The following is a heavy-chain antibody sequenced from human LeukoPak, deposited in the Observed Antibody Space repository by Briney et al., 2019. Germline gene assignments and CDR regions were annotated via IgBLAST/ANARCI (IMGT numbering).Heavy chain of an antibody. CDR1: GYTFTSYG. D-gene: IGHD3-22*01. J-gene: IGHJ5*02. CDR3: ARAMYYYDSSGYYYNWFDP. CDR2: ISAYNGNT. Sequence: ASVKVSCKASGYTFTSYGISWVRQAPGQGLEWMGWISAYNGNTNYAQKLQGRVTMTTDTSTSTAYMELRSLRSDDTAVYYCARAMYYYDSSGYYYNWFDPWGQGTLVTVSS. V-gene: IGHV1-18*01.